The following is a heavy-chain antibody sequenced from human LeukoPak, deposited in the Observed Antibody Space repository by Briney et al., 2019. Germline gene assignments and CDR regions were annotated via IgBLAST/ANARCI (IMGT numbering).Heavy chain of an antibody. V-gene: IGHV4-59*01. CDR1: GGSISSYY. J-gene: IGHJ3*02. CDR2: IYYSGST. Sequence: PSETLSLTCTVSGGSISSYYWSWIRQPPGKGLEWIGYIYYSGSTNYNPSLKSRVTISVDTSKNQFSLKLSSVTAADTAVYYCASCSGGSCYRDAFDIWGQGTMVTVSS. D-gene: IGHD2-15*01. CDR3: ASCSGGSCYRDAFDI.